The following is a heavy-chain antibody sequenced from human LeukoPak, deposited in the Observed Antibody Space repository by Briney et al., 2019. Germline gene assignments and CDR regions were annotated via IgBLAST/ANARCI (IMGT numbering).Heavy chain of an antibody. CDR1: GGSISSYY. J-gene: IGHJ4*02. D-gene: IGHD6-19*01. CDR3: VGGGGGGWDIDN. Sequence: ETLSLTCTVSGGSISSYYWSWIRQPPGKGLEWVSYISTASETIYYADSVKGRFTISRDDAKKSLYLQMNSLRDEDTAVYYCVGGGGGGWDIDNWGQGTLVTVSS. CDR2: ISTASETI. V-gene: IGHV3-48*02.